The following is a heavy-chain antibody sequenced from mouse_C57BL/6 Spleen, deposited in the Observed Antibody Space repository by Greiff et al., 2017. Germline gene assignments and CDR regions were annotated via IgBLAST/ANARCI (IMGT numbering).Heavy chain of an antibody. CDR1: GYTFTSYW. J-gene: IGHJ2*01. CDR2: IYPSDSET. V-gene: IGHV1-61*01. D-gene: IGHD4-1*01. Sequence: VQLQQPGAELVRPGSSVKLSCKASGYTFTSYWMDWVKQRPGQGLEWIGNIYPSDSETHYNQKFKDKATLTVDKSSSTAYMQLSSLTSEDSAVYYCARGSWGFDYWGQGTTLTVSS. CDR3: ARGSWGFDY.